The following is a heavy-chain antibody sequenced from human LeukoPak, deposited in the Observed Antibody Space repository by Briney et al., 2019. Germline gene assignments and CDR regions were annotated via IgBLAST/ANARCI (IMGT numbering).Heavy chain of an antibody. J-gene: IGHJ4*02. CDR2: INHSGST. V-gene: IGHV4-34*01. CDR1: GFTFSSYA. Sequence: GSLRLSCAASGFTFSSYAMSWVRQPPGKGLEWIGEINHSGSTNYNPSLKSRVTISVDTSKNQFSLKLSSVTAADTAVYYCARMVSFDYWGQGTLVTVSS. D-gene: IGHD5-18*01. CDR3: ARMVSFDY.